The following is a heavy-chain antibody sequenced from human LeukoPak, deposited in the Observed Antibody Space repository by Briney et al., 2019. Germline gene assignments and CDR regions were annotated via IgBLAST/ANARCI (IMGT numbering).Heavy chain of an antibody. J-gene: IGHJ4*02. CDR1: GGSISNYY. V-gene: IGHV4-59*01. CDR2: VYYSGST. Sequence: SEALSLTCTVSGGSISNYYWSWIRQPPGKGLEWIGYVYYSGSTNYNPSLKSRVTISVDTSENQFSLKLNSVTAADTAVYYCARGFSGYYSFDYWGQGTLVTVSS. D-gene: IGHD3-22*01. CDR3: ARGFSGYYSFDY.